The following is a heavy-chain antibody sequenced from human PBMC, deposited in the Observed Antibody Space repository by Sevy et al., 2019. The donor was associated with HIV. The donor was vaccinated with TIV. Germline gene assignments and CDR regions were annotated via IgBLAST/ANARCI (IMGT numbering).Heavy chain of an antibody. CDR2: FKSKAHGGTA. D-gene: IGHD1-26*01. V-gene: IGHV3-49*04. J-gene: IGHJ4*02. CDR1: GFTFGDYC. Sequence: GGSLRLSCATSGFTFGDYCMSWVRQAPGKGREWISFFKSKAHGGTAENAASVKDRFTISRDDSKGIVYLQMNNLKTEDTAVYFCTRWSGSQSIFDYWGQGTLVTVSS. CDR3: TRWSGSQSIFDY.